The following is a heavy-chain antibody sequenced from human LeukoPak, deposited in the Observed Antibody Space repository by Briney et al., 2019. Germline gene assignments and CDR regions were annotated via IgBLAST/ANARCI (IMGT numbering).Heavy chain of an antibody. J-gene: IGHJ3*02. CDR3: ASELFYGGNSVDAFDI. D-gene: IGHD4-23*01. CDR2: IKQDGSER. V-gene: IGHV3-7*03. Sequence: GGSLRLSCIASGFTFSSYWMHWVRQAPGKGLEWVANIKQDGSERFYVDSVKGRFTISRDNAKNSLYLQMNSLRAEDTAVYYCASELFYGGNSVDAFDIWGQGTMVTVSS. CDR1: GFTFSSYW.